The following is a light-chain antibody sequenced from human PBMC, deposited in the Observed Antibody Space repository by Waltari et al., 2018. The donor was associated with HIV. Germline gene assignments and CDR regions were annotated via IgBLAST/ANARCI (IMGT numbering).Light chain of an antibody. CDR2: GNS. CDR3: QSYDSSLEV. Sequence: QSVLTQPPSVSGAPGQRVTISCTGSSSNIGAGYDVHWYQQLPGTAPKLLIYGNSNRPSGVPYRFSGSKSGTSASLAITGLQAEDEADYYCQSYDSSLEVFGTGTKVTVL. CDR1: SSNIGAGYD. V-gene: IGLV1-40*01. J-gene: IGLJ1*01.